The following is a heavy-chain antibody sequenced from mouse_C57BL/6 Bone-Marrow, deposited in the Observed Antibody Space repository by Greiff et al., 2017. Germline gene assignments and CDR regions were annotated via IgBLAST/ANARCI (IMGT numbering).Heavy chain of an antibody. CDR1: GFTFSDYG. V-gene: IGHV5-17*01. CDR3: ARAYYGSSPYAMDY. J-gene: IGHJ4*01. D-gene: IGHD1-1*01. CDR2: ISSGSSTI. Sequence: EVKLMESGGGLVKPGGSLKLSCAASGFTFSDYGMHWVRQAPEKGLEWVAYISSGSSTIYYADTVKGRFTISRDNAKNTLFLQMTSLRSEDTAMYYCARAYYGSSPYAMDYWGQGTSVTVSS.